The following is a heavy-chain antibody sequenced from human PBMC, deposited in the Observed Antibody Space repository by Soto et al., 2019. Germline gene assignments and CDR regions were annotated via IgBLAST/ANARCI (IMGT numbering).Heavy chain of an antibody. CDR1: GGSFSGYY. V-gene: IGHV4-34*01. D-gene: IGHD4-17*01. J-gene: IGHJ4*02. CDR3: ASSRGTNDYGDYYAD. CDR2: INHSGST. Sequence: QVQLQQWGAGLLKPSETLSLTCAVYGGSFSGYYWSWIRQPPGKGLEWIGEINHSGSTNYNPSLMSRVTISVDTSKNQFSLKLSSVTAADTAVYYCASSRGTNDYGDYYADWGQGTLVTVSS.